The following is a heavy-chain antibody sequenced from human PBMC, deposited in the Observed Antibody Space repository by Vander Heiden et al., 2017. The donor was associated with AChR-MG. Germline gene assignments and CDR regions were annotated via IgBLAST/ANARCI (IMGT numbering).Heavy chain of an antibody. CDR1: GYTFTGYY. D-gene: IGHD1-26*01. CDR3: AREEGSGRGYYGMDV. V-gene: IGHV1-2*02. Sequence: QVQLVQSGAEVKKPGASVKVSCKASGYTFTGYYMHWVRQAPGQGLEWMGWINPNSGGTNYAQKFQGRVTMTRDTSISTAYMELSRLRSDDTAVYYCAREEGSGRGYYGMDVWGQGTTVTVSS. J-gene: IGHJ6*02. CDR2: INPNSGGT.